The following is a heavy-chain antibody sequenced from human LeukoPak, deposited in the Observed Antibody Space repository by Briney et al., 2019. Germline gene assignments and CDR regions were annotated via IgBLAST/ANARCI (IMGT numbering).Heavy chain of an antibody. J-gene: IGHJ6*04. CDR2: LRSSGSTI. Sequence: PGGSLRLSCAVSVFTYRSYEMNWVRQAPGKGLEGVSYLRSSGSTIYYADSVKGRFTISRDNAKNSLYLQMNSLRAEDTAVYYCAELGITMIGGVWGKGTTVTISS. CDR1: VFTYRSYE. V-gene: IGHV3-48*03. D-gene: IGHD3-10*02. CDR3: AELGITMIGGV.